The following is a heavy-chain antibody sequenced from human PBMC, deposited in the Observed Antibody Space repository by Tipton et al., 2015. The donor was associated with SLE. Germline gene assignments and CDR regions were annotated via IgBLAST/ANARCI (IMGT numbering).Heavy chain of an antibody. CDR1: GYTFTNYG. CDR3: ARVVVDYWYFDL. J-gene: IGHJ2*01. D-gene: IGHD5-24*01. Sequence: QLVQSGGEVKEPGASVKVSCKASGYTFTNYGINWVRQAPGQGLEWMGWISTYSGDTNYAEEVQGRVNMATDTSTRTAYMDLSSLRSDDTAVYYCARVVVDYWYFDLWGRGTLVTVSS. CDR2: ISTYSGDT. V-gene: IGHV1-18*01.